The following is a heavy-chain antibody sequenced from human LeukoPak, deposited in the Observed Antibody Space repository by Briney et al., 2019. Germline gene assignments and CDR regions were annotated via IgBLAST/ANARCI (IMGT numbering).Heavy chain of an antibody. CDR1: GYSFTSYW. J-gene: IGHJ4*02. D-gene: IGHD3-10*01. Sequence: GESLKISCKGSGYSFTSYWIGWMRQMPGKGLEWMGIIYPGDSDTRYSPSFQGQVTISADKSISTAYLQWSSLKASDTAMYYCARVHYYGTSDWGNYFDYWGQGTLVTVSS. CDR3: ARVHYYGTSDWGNYFDY. V-gene: IGHV5-51*01. CDR2: IYPGDSDT.